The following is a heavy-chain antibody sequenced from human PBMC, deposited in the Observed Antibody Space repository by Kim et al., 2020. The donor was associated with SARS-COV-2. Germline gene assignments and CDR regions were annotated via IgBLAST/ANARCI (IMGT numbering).Heavy chain of an antibody. D-gene: IGHD1-26*01. CDR2: YNSGTK. J-gene: IGHJ4*02. CDR3: ARGWAY. Sequence: YNSGTKTYADSVKGRFTISRDKSKNTLYLQMNSLRDEDTAVYYCARGWAYWGQGTLVTVSS. V-gene: IGHV3-53*01.